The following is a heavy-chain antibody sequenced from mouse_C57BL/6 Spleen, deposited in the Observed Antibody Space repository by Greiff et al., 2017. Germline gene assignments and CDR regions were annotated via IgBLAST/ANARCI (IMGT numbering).Heavy chain of an antibody. V-gene: IGHV1-50*01. CDR3: ARPYYYGSSDYAMDY. D-gene: IGHD1-1*01. Sequence: QVQLQQPGAELVKPGASVKLSCKASGYTFTSYWMQWVKQRPGQGLEWIGEIDPSDSYTNYNQKFKGKATLTVDTSSSTAYMQLSSLTSEDSAVYYCARPYYYGSSDYAMDYRGQGTSVTVSS. CDR1: GYTFTSYW. J-gene: IGHJ4*01. CDR2: IDPSDSYT.